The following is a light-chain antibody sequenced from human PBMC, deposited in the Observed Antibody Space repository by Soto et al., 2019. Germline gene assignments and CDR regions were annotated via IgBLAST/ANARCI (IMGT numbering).Light chain of an antibody. Sequence: EIVLTQSPGTLSLSPGERATLSCRASQSISSNYLAWYQQRPGQAPRLLIFGASYRATGFPDRFSGSGSGTDVTLTISRLEPEDFAVYYCQQYSSSPPEFTFGPGTRVDSK. CDR3: QQYSSSPPEFT. J-gene: IGKJ3*01. V-gene: IGKV3-20*01. CDR2: GAS. CDR1: QSISSNY.